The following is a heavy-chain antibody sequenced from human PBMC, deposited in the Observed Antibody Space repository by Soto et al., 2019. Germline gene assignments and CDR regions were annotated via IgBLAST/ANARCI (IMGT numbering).Heavy chain of an antibody. D-gene: IGHD6-13*01. CDR1: GFTFSSYA. J-gene: IGHJ4*02. CDR3: ISAGPFDY. V-gene: IGHV3-30-3*01. Sequence: PGGSLRLSCAASGFTFSSYAMHWVRQAPGKGLEWVAVISYDGSNKYYADSVKGRFTISRDNSKNTLYLQMNSLRAEDTAVYYCISAGPFDYWGQGTLVTVSS. CDR2: ISYDGSNK.